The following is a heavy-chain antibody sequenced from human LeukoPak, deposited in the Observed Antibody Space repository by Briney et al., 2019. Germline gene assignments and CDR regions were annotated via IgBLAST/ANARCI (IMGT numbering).Heavy chain of an antibody. Sequence: PRGGPRLSCAAPGFTFSSYSINSVRPAPGKGVEWVSSISSSSSYIYYADSVKGRFTISRDNAKNSLYLQMNSLGAEDTAVYYCAGDGTGTDYWGQGTLVTVSS. V-gene: IGHV3-21*01. D-gene: IGHD1-1*01. CDR1: GFTFSSYS. CDR3: AGDGTGTDY. J-gene: IGHJ4*02. CDR2: ISSSSSYI.